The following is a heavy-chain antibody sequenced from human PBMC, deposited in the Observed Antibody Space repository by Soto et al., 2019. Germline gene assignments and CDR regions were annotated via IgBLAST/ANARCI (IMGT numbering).Heavy chain of an antibody. D-gene: IGHD4-17*01. J-gene: IGHJ4*02. Sequence: SETLSLTCTVSGGSISTSSYYWCWIRQPPGKGLEWIGSIYYSGSAYYNPSLKSRVTISVDTSKNQFSLKLSSVTAADTAVYYCASPGDYASYFDSWGQGTRVTVSS. CDR1: GGSISTSSYY. CDR3: ASPGDYASYFDS. CDR2: IYYSGSA. V-gene: IGHV4-39*01.